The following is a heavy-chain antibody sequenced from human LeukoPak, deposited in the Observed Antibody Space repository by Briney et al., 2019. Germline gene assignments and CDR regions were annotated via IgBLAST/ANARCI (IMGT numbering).Heavy chain of an antibody. J-gene: IGHJ4*02. V-gene: IGHV1-18*01. CDR3: ARQVDTTMALPDY. D-gene: IGHD5-18*01. CDR1: GYTFTSYG. CDR2: ISTYNYNT. Sequence: APVKVSCKTSGYTFTSYGVSWVRQAPGQRLEWMGWISTYNYNTNYAQKFRGRVTLTKDTSTSTVYMELRSLRSDDTAIYYCARQVDTTMALPDYWGRGTLVTVSS.